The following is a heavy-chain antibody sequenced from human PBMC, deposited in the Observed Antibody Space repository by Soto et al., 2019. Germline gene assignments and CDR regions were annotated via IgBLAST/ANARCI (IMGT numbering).Heavy chain of an antibody. Sequence: SETLSLTCAVYGGSFSGYYWSWIRQPPGKGLEWIGEINHSGSTNYNPSLKSRVTISVDTSKNQFSLKLSSVTAADTAVYYCASRRYCSSTSCYMYYYYYGMDVWGQGTTVTVSS. J-gene: IGHJ6*02. CDR3: ASRRYCSSTSCYMYYYYYGMDV. D-gene: IGHD2-2*02. CDR1: GGSFSGYY. V-gene: IGHV4-34*01. CDR2: INHSGST.